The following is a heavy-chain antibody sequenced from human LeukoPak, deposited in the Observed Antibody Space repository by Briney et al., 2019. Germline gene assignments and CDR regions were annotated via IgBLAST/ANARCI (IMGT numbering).Heavy chain of an antibody. D-gene: IGHD6-13*01. J-gene: IGHJ4*02. CDR1: GYSFTSYY. CDR2: INPSSGGT. V-gene: IGHV1-2*02. Sequence: ASVKVSCKTSGYSFTSYYIHWVRQAPGQGLEWMGWINPSSGGTEYAQKFQGRVTMTGDTSNSTAYMELSRLRSDDTAVYYCARDRCSSWYVDYWGQGTLVTVSS. CDR3: ARDRCSSWYVDY.